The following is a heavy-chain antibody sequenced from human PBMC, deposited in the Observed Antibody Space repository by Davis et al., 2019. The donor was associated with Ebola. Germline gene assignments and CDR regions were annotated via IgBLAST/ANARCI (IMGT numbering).Heavy chain of an antibody. J-gene: IGHJ3*02. Sequence: TVSCKGSGYSFTSYWIGWVRQMPGKGLEWMGIIYPGDSDTRYSPSFRGQVTISADKSSKTAFLQWSSLRASDTAMYYCASLRRTITGMDDAFDIWGQGTMVTVSS. CDR3: ASLRRTITGMDDAFDI. D-gene: IGHD2-8*02. CDR2: IYPGDSDT. CDR1: GYSFTSYW. V-gene: IGHV5-51*01.